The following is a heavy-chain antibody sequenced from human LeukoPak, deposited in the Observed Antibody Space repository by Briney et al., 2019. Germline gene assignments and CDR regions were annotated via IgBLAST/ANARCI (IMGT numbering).Heavy chain of an antibody. V-gene: IGHV3-33*01. CDR1: GFTFSNYG. CDR3: ARENYMGV. Sequence: GRALRLSCAVSGFTFSNYGMHWVRQAPGKGLEWVAVMWFDGSNQYYADSVKGRFTISRDNAKNSLYLQMNSLRAEDTAVYYCARENYMGVWGKGTTVTVSS. CDR2: MWFDGSNQ. J-gene: IGHJ6*03.